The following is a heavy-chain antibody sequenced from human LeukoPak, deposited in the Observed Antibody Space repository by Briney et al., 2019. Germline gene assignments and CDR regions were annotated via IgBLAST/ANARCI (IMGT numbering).Heavy chain of an antibody. CDR1: GFTFSSYW. CDR3: ARLGGQHGYYYYYMDV. CDR2: IRQDGSEK. V-gene: IGHV3-7*01. Sequence: GGSLRLSCAASGFTFSSYWMSWVRQAPGKGLEWVANIRQDGSEKYYVDSVKGRFTISRDNAKNSLYLQMNSLRAEDTAVYYCARLGGQHGYYYYYMDVWGKGTTVTVSS. J-gene: IGHJ6*03. D-gene: IGHD2-2*01.